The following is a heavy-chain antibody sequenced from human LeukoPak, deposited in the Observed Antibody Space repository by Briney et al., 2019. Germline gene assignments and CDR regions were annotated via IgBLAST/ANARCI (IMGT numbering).Heavy chain of an antibody. CDR1: GGSFSGYY. CDR3: ARVRYSSGWHLDY. Sequence: SETLSLTCAVYGGSFSGYYWSWIRQPPGKGLEWIGEINHSGSTNYNPSLKSRVTISVDTSKNQLSLKLSSVTAADTAVYYCARVRYSSGWHLDYWGQGTLVTVSS. J-gene: IGHJ4*02. CDR2: INHSGST. V-gene: IGHV4-34*01. D-gene: IGHD6-19*01.